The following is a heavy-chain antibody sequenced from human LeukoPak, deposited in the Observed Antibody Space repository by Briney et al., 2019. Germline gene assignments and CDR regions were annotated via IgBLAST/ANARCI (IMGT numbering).Heavy chain of an antibody. CDR3: ARDWRDWPFDY. CDR2: ISYDGSNK. J-gene: IGHJ4*02. Sequence: GGSLRLSCAASGFTFSSYAMHWVRQAPGKGLEWVAVISYDGSNKYYADSVKGRFTISRDNSKNTLYLQMNSLRAEDTAVYYCARDWRDWPFDYWGQGTLVTVSS. D-gene: IGHD3-9*01. CDR1: GFTFSSYA. V-gene: IGHV3-30-3*01.